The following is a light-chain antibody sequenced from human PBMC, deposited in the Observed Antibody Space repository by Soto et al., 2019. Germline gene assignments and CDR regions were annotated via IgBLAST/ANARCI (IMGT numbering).Light chain of an antibody. CDR1: QSVRSY. CDR3: HQSGDGASVT. J-gene: IGKJ3*01. Sequence: EIVLTQSPATLSLSPGERATLSCRASQSVRSYLAWYQQKPGQAPRLLIYDASNRATGIPARFSGSGSGTVIALTLSSLELGVFAVYYGHQSGDGASVTFGPGAKGDLK. V-gene: IGKV3-11*01. CDR2: DAS.